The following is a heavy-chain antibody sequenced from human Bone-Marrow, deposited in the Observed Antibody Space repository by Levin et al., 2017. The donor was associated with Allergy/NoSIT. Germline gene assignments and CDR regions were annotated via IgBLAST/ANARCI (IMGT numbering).Heavy chain of an antibody. CDR2: ISHTGSA. J-gene: IGHJ5*02. Sequence: RASETLSLTCAVYGGSFNNYYWSWIRQPPQKGLEWIGEISHTGSANYNPSLKSRVTMSVHTSENQVSLKLSSVTAADTAVYYCARVRAESGTAGGFDPWGQGTLVTVSS. D-gene: IGHD6-19*01. CDR1: GGSFNNYY. V-gene: IGHV4-34*01. CDR3: ARVRAESGTAGGFDP.